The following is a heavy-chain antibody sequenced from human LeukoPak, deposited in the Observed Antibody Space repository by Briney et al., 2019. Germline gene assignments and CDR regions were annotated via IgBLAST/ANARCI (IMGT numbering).Heavy chain of an antibody. V-gene: IGHV3-74*01. J-gene: IGHJ4*02. CDR1: GFTFSSYW. D-gene: IGHD6-13*01. CDR2: INSDGSST. Sequence: GGSLRFSCAASGFTFSSYWMHWVRQTPGKGLVWVSRINSDGSSTSYADSVKGRFSISRDNAKNTLYLQMNSLRAEDTAVYYCARDRLVAAAGTFDYWGQGTLVTVSS. CDR3: ARDRLVAAAGTFDY.